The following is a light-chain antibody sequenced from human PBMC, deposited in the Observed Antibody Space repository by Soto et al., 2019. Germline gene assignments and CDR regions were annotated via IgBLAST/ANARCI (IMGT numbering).Light chain of an antibody. V-gene: IGLV2-8*01. J-gene: IGLJ1*01. CDR2: EVS. CDR1: SSDVGGFNY. Sequence: QSVLPQPPSAAGSPGQSVTISCTGTSSDVGGFNYVSWYQQHPGKAPKLMIYEVSKRPSGVPDRFSGSKSCNTASLTVSGLPAEDEADYHCSSHAGSNTLVFGTGT. CDR3: SSHAGSNTLV.